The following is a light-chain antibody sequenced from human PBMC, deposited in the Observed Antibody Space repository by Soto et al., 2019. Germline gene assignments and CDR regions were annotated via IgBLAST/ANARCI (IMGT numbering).Light chain of an antibody. Sequence: DIQMTQSPSSLSASVGDRVTITCRASQSISNYLNWYQQKPGKAPKLLICAASSLQSGVPSRFSGSGSGTEFTLTISSLQPEDFATYYCQQSYSAPPFTFGPGTKVDIK. J-gene: IGKJ3*01. V-gene: IGKV1-39*01. CDR1: QSISNY. CDR3: QQSYSAPPFT. CDR2: AAS.